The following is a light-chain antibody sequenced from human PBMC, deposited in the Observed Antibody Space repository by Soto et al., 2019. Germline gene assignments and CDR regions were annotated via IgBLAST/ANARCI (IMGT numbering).Light chain of an antibody. J-gene: IGLJ1*01. CDR3: SSYTSSSPYV. Sequence: QSVLTQPASVSGSPGQSITISCTGTSSDVGGYNYVSWYQQHPGKAPKLMIYDVSNRPSGVSNRFSGSKSGNTASLTISGLQAEDEAEYYCSSYTSSSPYVLGTGTKVT. CDR1: SSDVGGYNY. V-gene: IGLV2-14*01. CDR2: DVS.